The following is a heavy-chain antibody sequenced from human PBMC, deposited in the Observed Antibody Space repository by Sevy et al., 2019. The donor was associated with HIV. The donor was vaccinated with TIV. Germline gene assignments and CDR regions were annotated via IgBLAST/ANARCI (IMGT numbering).Heavy chain of an antibody. D-gene: IGHD6-6*01. V-gene: IGHV3-23*01. CDR3: AKGRIPSIGTLGTFDS. CDR1: GFSLSNYA. Sequence: GGSPRLSCAASGFSLSNYAMSWVRQAPGKGLEWISTKTGSAGVTYYADSVKGRFTISRDNSKNTLFLQMNSLRAEDTALYYCAKGRIPSIGTLGTFDSWGQGTLVTVSS. CDR2: KTGSAGVT. J-gene: IGHJ4*02.